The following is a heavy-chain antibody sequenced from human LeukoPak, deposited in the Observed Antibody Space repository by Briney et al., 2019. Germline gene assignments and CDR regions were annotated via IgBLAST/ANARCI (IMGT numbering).Heavy chain of an antibody. J-gene: IGHJ4*02. CDR2: ISSGSGYM. CDR1: GFRFSSYN. CDR3: ASCSSTNCY. Sequence: GGSLRLSCAVSGFRFSSYNMNWVRQAPGKGLEWVSAISSGSGYMYYADSVKGRFTISRDNAKNSLYLQMNSLRAEDTAVYYCASCSSTNCYWGQGTLVTVSS. D-gene: IGHD2-2*01. V-gene: IGHV3-21*01.